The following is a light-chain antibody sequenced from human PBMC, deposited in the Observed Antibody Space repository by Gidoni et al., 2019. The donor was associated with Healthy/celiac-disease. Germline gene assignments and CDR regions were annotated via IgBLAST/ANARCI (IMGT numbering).Light chain of an antibody. Sequence: AWTQPASVSGSPGQSITISCTGTSSDVGGYNYVSWYQQHPGKAPKLMIYEVSNRPSGVSNRFSGSKSGNTASLTISGLQAEDEADYYCSSYTSSSTLVFGGGTKLTVL. CDR2: EVS. V-gene: IGLV2-14*01. J-gene: IGLJ3*02. CDR3: SSYTSSSTLV. CDR1: SSDVGGYNY.